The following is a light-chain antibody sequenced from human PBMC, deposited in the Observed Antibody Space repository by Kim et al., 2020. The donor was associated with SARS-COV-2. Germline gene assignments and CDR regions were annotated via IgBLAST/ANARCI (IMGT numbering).Light chain of an antibody. CDR2: AAS. Sequence: ATTGDRVTITCRAGQCISSYLVWYQQKPGKAPKHLIYAASTVQSGGPSRFSGSGSGTDFTLTISCLQSEDFATYYCQQYYSYPRTFGQGTKVDIK. V-gene: IGKV1-8*01. CDR1: QCISSY. J-gene: IGKJ1*01. CDR3: QQYYSYPRT.